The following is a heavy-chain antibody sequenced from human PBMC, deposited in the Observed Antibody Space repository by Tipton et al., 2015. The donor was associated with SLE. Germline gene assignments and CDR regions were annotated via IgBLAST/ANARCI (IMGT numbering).Heavy chain of an antibody. CDR2: RYYSGST. V-gene: IGHV4-39*07. D-gene: IGHD3-22*01. J-gene: IGHJ6*02. CDR1: GGSISSSSYY. CDR3: ARYPYDSNGNHYYYYFGMDV. Sequence: TLSLTCTVSGGSISSSSYYWGWIRQPPGKGLEWIGSRYYSGSTDYNPSLKSRATISEDTPKNQFSLRLSSVTAADTAVYYCARYPYDSNGNHYYYYFGMDVWGQGPTATVS.